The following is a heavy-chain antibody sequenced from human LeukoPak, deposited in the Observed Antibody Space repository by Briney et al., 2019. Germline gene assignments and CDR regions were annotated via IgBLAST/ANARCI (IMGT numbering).Heavy chain of an antibody. V-gene: IGHV3-23*01. J-gene: IGHJ4*02. CDR1: AFTFSNHG. CDR2: ISPRGDIT. CDR3: ARRAGAYSHPYDY. D-gene: IGHD4/OR15-4a*01. Sequence: GGTLRLSCAASAFTFSNHGMNWVRQAPGKGLQWVSGISPRGDITYYADSVKGRFTISRDNSKNTLYLQMNSLRAEDTAVYYCARRAGAYSHPYDYWGQGTLVTVSS.